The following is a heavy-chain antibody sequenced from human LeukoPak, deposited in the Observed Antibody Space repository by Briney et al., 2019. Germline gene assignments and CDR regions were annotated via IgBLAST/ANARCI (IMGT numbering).Heavy chain of an antibody. CDR1: GYTFTDYQ. D-gene: IGHD3-3*01. CDR3: AKDRQEWMRSNWFAP. V-gene: IGHV1-2*02. CDR2: INANTGGT. Sequence: ASVKVSCKASGYTFTDYQLHWVGQAPGHGLEWMGGINANTGGTKYAQNFQGRVSMTRETSIKTAYMELTSLTSGDTAVYFCAKDRQEWMRSNWFAPWGEGTLVSVS. J-gene: IGHJ5*02.